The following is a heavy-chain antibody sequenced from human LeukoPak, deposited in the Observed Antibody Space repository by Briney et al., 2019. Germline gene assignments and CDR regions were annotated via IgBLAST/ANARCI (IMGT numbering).Heavy chain of an antibody. Sequence: SETLSLTCAVYGGSFSGYYWSWIRQPPGKGLEWIGEINHSGSTNYNPPLKSRVTISVDTSKNQFSLKLSSVTAADTAVYYCARLSGRLWFGELPNWGQGTLVTVSS. CDR1: GGSFSGYY. J-gene: IGHJ4*02. CDR3: ARLSGRLWFGELPN. CDR2: INHSGST. D-gene: IGHD3-10*01. V-gene: IGHV4-34*01.